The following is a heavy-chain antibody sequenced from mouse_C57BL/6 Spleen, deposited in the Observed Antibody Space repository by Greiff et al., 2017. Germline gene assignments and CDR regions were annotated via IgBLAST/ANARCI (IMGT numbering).Heavy chain of an antibody. J-gene: IGHJ3*01. Sequence: QVQLQQSGAELVKPGASVKLSCKASGYTFTSYWMHWVKQRPGQGLEWIGMIHPNSGSTNYNEKFKSKATLTVDKSSSTAYMQLSSLTSEDSAVCYCAREADYYGNYDWLAYWGQGTLLTVSA. CDR1: GYTFTSYW. CDR2: IHPNSGST. D-gene: IGHD2-1*01. CDR3: AREADYYGNYDWLAY. V-gene: IGHV1-64*01.